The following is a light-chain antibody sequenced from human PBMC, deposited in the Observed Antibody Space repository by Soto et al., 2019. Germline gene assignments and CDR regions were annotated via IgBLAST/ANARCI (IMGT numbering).Light chain of an antibody. CDR3: SSYTSSSTLLVV. CDR2: DVS. V-gene: IGLV2-14*01. J-gene: IGLJ2*01. CDR1: SSDVGGYNY. Sequence: QSALTQPASVSGSPGQSITISCTATSSDVGGYNYVSWYQQHPGKAPKLIIYDVSNRPSGVSNRFSGSKSGNTASLTISGLHAEDEADYYCSSYTSSSTLLVVFGGGTKLTVL.